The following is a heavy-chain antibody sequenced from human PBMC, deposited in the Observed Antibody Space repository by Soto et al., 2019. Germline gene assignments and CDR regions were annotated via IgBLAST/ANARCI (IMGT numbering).Heavy chain of an antibody. CDR3: ARGEAAAGTDWFDA. V-gene: IGHV3-23*01. CDR1: GFTFSSYA. J-gene: IGHJ5*02. Sequence: GESLKISCAASGFTFSSYAMSWVRQAPGKGLEWVSGVRTSGGNTYYADSVKGRFTISRDNPNNMVHLQMNSLRAEDTAVYYCARGEAAAGTDWFDAWGQGTLVTVSS. D-gene: IGHD6-13*01. CDR2: VRTSGGNT.